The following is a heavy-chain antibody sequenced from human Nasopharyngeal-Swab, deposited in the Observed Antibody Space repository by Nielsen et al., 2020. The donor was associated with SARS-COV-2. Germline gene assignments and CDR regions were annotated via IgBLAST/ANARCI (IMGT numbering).Heavy chain of an antibody. Sequence: SETLSLTCAVYGGSFSGYYWSWIRQPPGKGLEWIGEINHSGSTKYNPSLKSRVTISVDTSKNQFSLKLSSVTAADTAVYYCARLPLDRWGYCSSTSCYEDAFDIWGQGTMVTVSS. CDR1: GGSFSGYY. V-gene: IGHV4-34*01. CDR2: INHSGST. CDR3: ARLPLDRWGYCSSTSCYEDAFDI. J-gene: IGHJ3*02. D-gene: IGHD2-2*01.